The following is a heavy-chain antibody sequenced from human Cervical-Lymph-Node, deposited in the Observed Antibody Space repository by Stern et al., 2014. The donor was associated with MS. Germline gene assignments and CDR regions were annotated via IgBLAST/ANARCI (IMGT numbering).Heavy chain of an antibody. V-gene: IGHV3-11*01. D-gene: IGHD6-19*01. Sequence: VQLEESGGGLGKPGGSLRLSCATSGFTFSDYYMTWIRQAPGTGLAWISYISGSGDTIHYIDSVKGRFNISRDNVKNTLYLQMNSLRAEDTAIYYCARDRLSGGWFLQHWGQGTLVTVSS. CDR3: ARDRLSGGWFLQH. CDR1: GFTFSDYY. J-gene: IGHJ1*01. CDR2: ISGSGDTI.